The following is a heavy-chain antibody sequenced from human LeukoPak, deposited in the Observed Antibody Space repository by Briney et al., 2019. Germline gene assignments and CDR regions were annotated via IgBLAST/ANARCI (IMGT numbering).Heavy chain of an antibody. J-gene: IGHJ6*02. CDR2: ISYDGSNK. Sequence: PGRSLRLSCAASGFTFSSYAMHWVRQAPGKGLEWVAVISYDGSNKYYADSVKGRFTISRDNSKNTLYLQMNSLRAEDTAVYYCANLDYYYGMDVWGQGTTVTVSS. CDR3: ANLDYYYGMDV. CDR1: GFTFSSYA. V-gene: IGHV3-30*04.